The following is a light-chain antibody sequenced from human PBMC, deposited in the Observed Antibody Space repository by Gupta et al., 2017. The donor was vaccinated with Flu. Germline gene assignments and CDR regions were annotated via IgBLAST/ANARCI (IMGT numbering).Light chain of an antibody. Sequence: AIQMTQSPSSLSASVGDSVTITCRASQGIRNDLAWYQQKPGTAPNLLIYGASTLQTGVPSRFSGSGSGTDFTLTISSLHPEDFATYYCLQDYSYPYSFGHGTKLEI. V-gene: IGKV1-6*01. CDR3: LQDYSYPYS. CDR1: QGIRND. CDR2: GAS. J-gene: IGKJ2*03.